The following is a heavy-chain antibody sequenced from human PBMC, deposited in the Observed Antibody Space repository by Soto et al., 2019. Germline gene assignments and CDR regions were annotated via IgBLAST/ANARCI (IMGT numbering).Heavy chain of an antibody. CDR2: IKGDGSEQ. J-gene: IGHJ4*01. CDR3: TRKPGKGDY. CDR1: GFALSSFW. D-gene: IGHD6-13*01. Sequence: EVQLVESGGDLVQPGGSLRLSCVASGFALSSFWMTWVRQAPGKGLEWVAKIKGDGSEQNYVDSVRGRFTISRDNAKKSVYLQMNSPRVDETAVYYCTRKPGKGDYWGQGTLVTVSS. V-gene: IGHV3-7*01.